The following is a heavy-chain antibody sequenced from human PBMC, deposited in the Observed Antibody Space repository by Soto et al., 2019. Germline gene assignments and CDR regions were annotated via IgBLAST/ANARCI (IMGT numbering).Heavy chain of an antibody. CDR1: GFSLSTSGVG. CDR3: AHSLYDYVWGTNWFDP. Sequence: QITLKESSPTLVKPTQTLTLTCTFSGFSLSTSGVGVGWIRQPPGKVLEWLALIYWDDDKRYSPSLKSRLTITKDTSKNQVVLTMTNMDPVDTATYYCAHSLYDYVWGTNWFDPWGQGTLVTVSS. D-gene: IGHD3-16*01. V-gene: IGHV2-5*02. J-gene: IGHJ5*02. CDR2: IYWDDDK.